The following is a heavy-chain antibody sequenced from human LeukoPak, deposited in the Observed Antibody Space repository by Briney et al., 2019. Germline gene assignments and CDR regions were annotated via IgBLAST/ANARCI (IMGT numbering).Heavy chain of an antibody. Sequence: PGGSLRLSCAASGFIFSSYWVHWVRQAPGKGLVWFSHINSDGSSTSYADSVKGRFTISRDNAKNTLYLQTNSLRAEDTAVYYCARGVAGTWYFDLWGRGTLVTVSS. CDR2: INSDGSST. D-gene: IGHD6-19*01. V-gene: IGHV3-74*01. J-gene: IGHJ2*01. CDR1: GFIFSSYW. CDR3: ARGVAGTWYFDL.